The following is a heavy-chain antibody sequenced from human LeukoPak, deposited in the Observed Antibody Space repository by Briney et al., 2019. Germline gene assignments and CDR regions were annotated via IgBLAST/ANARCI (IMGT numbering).Heavy chain of an antibody. Sequence: KTSENLSLTGSGSGGSNSSYYWGWLGQRPGLGLVGIGSINYSGSTNYTPSLQSRVTISVDTSKNPFSLKLRSVTAADTAVYYCASQDYGENYYYMDGWGKGTTVTVSS. CDR2: INYSGST. CDR3: ASQDYGENYYYMDG. J-gene: IGHJ6*03. CDR1: GGSNSSYY. V-gene: IGHV4-59*01. D-gene: IGHD4-17*01.